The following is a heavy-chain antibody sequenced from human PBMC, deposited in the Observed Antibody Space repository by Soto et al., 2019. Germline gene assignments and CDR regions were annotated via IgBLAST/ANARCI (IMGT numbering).Heavy chain of an antibody. J-gene: IGHJ6*02. CDR1: GFTFSSYG. CDR2: IWYDGSNK. D-gene: IGHD3-10*01. Sequence: GGSLRLSCAASGFTFSSYGMHWVRQAPGKGLEWVAVIWYDGSNKYYADSVKGRFTISRDNSKNTLYLQMNSLRAEDTAVYYCARDYYGSGSPYGMDVWGQGTTVTVSS. CDR3: ARDYYGSGSPYGMDV. V-gene: IGHV3-33*01.